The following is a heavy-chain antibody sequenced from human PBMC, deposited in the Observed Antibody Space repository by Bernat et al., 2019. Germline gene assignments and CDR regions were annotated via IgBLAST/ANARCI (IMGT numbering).Heavy chain of an antibody. J-gene: IGHJ4*02. CDR1: GFTFSSYW. CDR2: IKQDGSEK. Sequence: EVQLVESGGGLVQPGGSLRLSCAASGFTFSSYWMSWVRQAPGKGLEWVANIKQDGSEKYYVDSVKGRFTISRDNAKNSLYLQMNSLRAEDTAVYYCARVVVVPAAILDYFDYWGQGTLVTVSS. CDR3: ARVVVVPAAILDYFDY. D-gene: IGHD2-2*01. V-gene: IGHV3-7*03.